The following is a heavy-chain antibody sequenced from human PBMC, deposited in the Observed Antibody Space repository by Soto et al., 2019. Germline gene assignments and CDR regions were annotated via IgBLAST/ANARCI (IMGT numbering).Heavy chain of an antibody. J-gene: IGHJ5*02. CDR1: GYSFTSYW. CDR2: IYPGDSDT. CDR3: ARQGFRAEAARLGFDP. V-gene: IGHV5-51*01. Sequence: PGESLKISCKGSGYSFTSYWIGWVRQMPGKGLEWMGIIYPGDSDTRYSPSFQGQVTISADKSISTAYLQWSSLKASDTAMYYCARQGFRAEAARLGFDPWGQGTLVAVSS. D-gene: IGHD6-6*01.